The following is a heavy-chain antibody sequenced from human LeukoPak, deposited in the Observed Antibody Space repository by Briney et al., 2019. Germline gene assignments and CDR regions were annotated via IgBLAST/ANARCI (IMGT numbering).Heavy chain of an antibody. J-gene: IGHJ6*03. V-gene: IGHV4-4*07. Sequence: SETLSLTCTVSGGSISSYYWSWIRQPAGKGLEWIGRIYTSGSTNYNPSLKSRVTMSVDTSKNQFSLKLSSVTAADTAVYYCALCSGWYRSYYYMDVWGKGTTVTVSS. CDR2: IYTSGST. CDR3: ALCSGWYRSYYYMDV. D-gene: IGHD6-19*01. CDR1: GGSISSYY.